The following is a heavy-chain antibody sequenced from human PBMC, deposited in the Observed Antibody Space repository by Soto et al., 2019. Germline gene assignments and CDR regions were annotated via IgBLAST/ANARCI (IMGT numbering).Heavy chain of an antibody. D-gene: IGHD5-12*01. J-gene: IGHJ6*02. CDR3: ARGGRVDIVATIISYYYYYGMDV. Sequence: GASVKVSFKASGYTFTSYGISWVRQAPGQGLEWMGWISAYNGNTNYAQKLQGRVTMTTDTSTSTAYMELRSLRSDDTAVYYCARGGRVDIVATIISYYYYYGMDVWGQGTTVTVSS. V-gene: IGHV1-18*04. CDR1: GYTFTSYG. CDR2: ISAYNGNT.